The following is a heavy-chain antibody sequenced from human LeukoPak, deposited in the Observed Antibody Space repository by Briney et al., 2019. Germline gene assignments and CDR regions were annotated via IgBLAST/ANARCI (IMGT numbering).Heavy chain of an antibody. CDR3: ARAGNYGPPKGDAFDI. CDR1: GYTFTSYG. J-gene: IGHJ3*02. V-gene: IGHV1-18*01. D-gene: IGHD4-11*01. CDR2: ISAYNGNT. Sequence: ASVKVSCKASGYTFTSYGISWVRQAPGQGLEWMGWISAYNGNTNYAQKLQGRVTMTTDTSTSTAYMELRSLRSDDTAVYYCARAGNYGPPKGDAFDIWGQGTMVTVSS.